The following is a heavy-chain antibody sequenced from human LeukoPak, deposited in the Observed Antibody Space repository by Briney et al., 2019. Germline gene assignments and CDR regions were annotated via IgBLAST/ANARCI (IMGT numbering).Heavy chain of an antibody. CDR2: IYHSGST. J-gene: IGHJ6*03. V-gene: IGHV4-38-2*02. CDR3: ARSAGNYYYYYMDV. Sequence: PSETLSLTCTVSGYSISSGYYWGWIRQPPGKGLEWIGSIYHSGSTYYNPSLKSRVTISVDTSKNQFSLKLSSVTAADTAVYYCARSAGNYYYYYMDVWGKGTTVTVSS. CDR1: GYSISSGYY.